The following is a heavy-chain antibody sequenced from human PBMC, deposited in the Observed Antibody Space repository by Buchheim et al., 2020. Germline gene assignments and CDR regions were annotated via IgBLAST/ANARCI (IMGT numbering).Heavy chain of an antibody. D-gene: IGHD4-17*01. CDR2: INPNSGGT. CDR3: ARDRRDYGDYIFDY. V-gene: IGHV1-2*04. J-gene: IGHJ4*02. CDR1: GYTFTGYY. Sequence: QVQLVQSGAEVKKPGASVKVSCKASGYTFTGYYMHWVRQAPGQGLEWMGWINPNSGGTNYAQQFQGWVTMTRDTSISTAYLELSRLRSDDTAVYYCARDRRDYGDYIFDYWGQGTL.